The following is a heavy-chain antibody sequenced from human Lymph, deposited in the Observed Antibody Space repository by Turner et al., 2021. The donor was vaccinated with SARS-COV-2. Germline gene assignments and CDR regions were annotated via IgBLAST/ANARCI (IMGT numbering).Heavy chain of an antibody. V-gene: IGHV3-30-3*01. CDR3: ATGVGAKLDY. D-gene: IGHD1-26*01. Sequence: QVQLVESGGGVVQPGRSLRLSCAASGFTFSSYAMPWVRQAPGKGLEWVAVISYDGSNKYYADSVKGRFTISRDNSKNTLYLQMNSLRAEDTAVSYCATGVGAKLDYWGQGTLVTVSS. CDR1: GFTFSSYA. CDR2: ISYDGSNK. J-gene: IGHJ4*02.